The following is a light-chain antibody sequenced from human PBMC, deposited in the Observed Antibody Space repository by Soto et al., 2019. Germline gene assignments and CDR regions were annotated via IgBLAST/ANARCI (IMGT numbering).Light chain of an antibody. J-gene: IGKJ1*01. Sequence: EIVLTQSPATLSLSPGERATLSCRASQSVRNSLAWFQQRPGQAPRLLIYEASNRATGTPARFSGSGSGTDFALTISSLEREDFAVYYCQQRSSWPRTFGQWTKV. CDR3: QQRSSWPRT. CDR1: QSVRNS. CDR2: EAS. V-gene: IGKV3-11*01.